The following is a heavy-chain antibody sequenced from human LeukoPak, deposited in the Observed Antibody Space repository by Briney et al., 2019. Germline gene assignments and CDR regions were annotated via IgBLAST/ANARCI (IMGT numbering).Heavy chain of an antibody. V-gene: IGHV4-39*01. J-gene: IGHJ5*02. Sequence: KPSETLSLTCTVSGGSISSSSYYWGWIRQPPGKGLEWIGSIYYSGSTYYNPSLKSRVTISVDTSKNQFSLKLSSVTAADTAVYYCARHRWELLGFDPWGQGTLVIVSS. CDR1: GGSISSSSYY. CDR2: IYYSGST. D-gene: IGHD1-26*01. CDR3: ARHRWELLGFDP.